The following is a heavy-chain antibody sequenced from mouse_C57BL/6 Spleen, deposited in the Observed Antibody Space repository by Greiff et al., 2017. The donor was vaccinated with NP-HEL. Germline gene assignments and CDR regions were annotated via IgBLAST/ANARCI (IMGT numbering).Heavy chain of an antibody. CDR2: IYPGDGDT. J-gene: IGHJ2*01. CDR1: GYAFSSSW. Sequence: QVQLQQSGPELVKPGASVKISCKASGYAFSSSWMNWVKQRPGKGLEWIGRIYPGDGDTNYNGKFKGKATLTADKSSSTAYMQLSSLTSEDSAVYFCARRLGEGPFDYWGQGTTLTVSS. CDR3: ARRLGEGPFDY. V-gene: IGHV1-82*01. D-gene: IGHD4-1*01.